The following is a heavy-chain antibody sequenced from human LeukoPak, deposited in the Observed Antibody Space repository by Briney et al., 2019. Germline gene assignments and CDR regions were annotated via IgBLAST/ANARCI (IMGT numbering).Heavy chain of an antibody. V-gene: IGHV4-61*01. CDR3: ARDSFSAAAGRYGMDV. D-gene: IGHD6-13*01. J-gene: IGHJ6*04. Sequence: SETLSLTCTVSGGSVSSGSYYWSWIRQPPGKGLEWIGYIYYSGSTNYNPSLKSRVTMSVDTSKNQFSLKVSSVTAADTAVYYCARDSFSAAAGRYGMDVWGKGTTVTVSS. CDR1: GGSVSSGSYY. CDR2: IYYSGST.